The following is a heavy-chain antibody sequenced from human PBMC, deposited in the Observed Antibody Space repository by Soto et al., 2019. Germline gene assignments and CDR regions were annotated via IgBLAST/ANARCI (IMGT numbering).Heavy chain of an antibody. V-gene: IGHV4-61*01. CDR3: ARETASRHWVDY. D-gene: IGHD7-27*01. CDR2: IYYSGST. CDR1: GASVSTGSYY. Sequence: QVQLQESGPGLVKPSDTLSLTCTVSGASVSTGSYYWSWIRQPPGKGLEWIGYIYYSGSTSNNPSLKSRVTISVDTSKNQFSLKLSSVTAADSAVYYCARETASRHWVDYWGQGTLVTVSS. J-gene: IGHJ4*02.